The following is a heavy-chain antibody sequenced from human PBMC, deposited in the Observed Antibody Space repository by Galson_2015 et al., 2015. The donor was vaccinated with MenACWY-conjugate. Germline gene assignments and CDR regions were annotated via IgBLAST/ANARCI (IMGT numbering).Heavy chain of an antibody. D-gene: IGHD6-13*01. Sequence: SVKVSCKAFGYTFTSYGISWVRQAPGQGLEWMGWISPPNGNTNYAQNLQGRVTMTTDTSTSTAYMELRSLRPDDTAVYYCAREGIAAAVPDYWGQGTLVTVSS. J-gene: IGHJ4*02. CDR2: ISPPNGNT. V-gene: IGHV1-18*01. CDR1: GYTFTSYG. CDR3: AREGIAAAVPDY.